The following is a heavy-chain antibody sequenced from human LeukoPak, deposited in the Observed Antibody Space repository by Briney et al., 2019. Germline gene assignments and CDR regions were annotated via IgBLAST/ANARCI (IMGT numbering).Heavy chain of an antibody. CDR3: ARAYCSGGSCPSHFDY. Sequence: GGSLRLSCAASGFTFSSYSMNWVRQAPGKGLEWVSSISSSSSYIYYADSVKGRFTISRDNAKNSLYLQMNSLRAEDTAVYYCARAYCSGGSCPSHFDYWGQGPLVTVSS. J-gene: IGHJ4*02. CDR1: GFTFSSYS. CDR2: ISSSSSYI. D-gene: IGHD2-15*01. V-gene: IGHV3-21*01.